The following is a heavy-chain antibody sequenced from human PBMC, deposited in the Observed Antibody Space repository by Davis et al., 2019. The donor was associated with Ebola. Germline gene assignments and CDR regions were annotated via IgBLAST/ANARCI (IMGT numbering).Heavy chain of an antibody. CDR3: ARVSRAGSYSTLTGMDV. Sequence: SETLSLTCAVYGGSFSGYYWSWIRQPPGKELEWIGYIYHSGSTVYNPSLKSRVTISVDTSKNQFSLKLNSVTAADTAVYYCARVSRAGSYSTLTGMDVWGHGTTVTVSS. J-gene: IGHJ6*02. CDR2: IYHSGST. D-gene: IGHD3-10*01. V-gene: IGHV4-59*12. CDR1: GGSFSGYY.